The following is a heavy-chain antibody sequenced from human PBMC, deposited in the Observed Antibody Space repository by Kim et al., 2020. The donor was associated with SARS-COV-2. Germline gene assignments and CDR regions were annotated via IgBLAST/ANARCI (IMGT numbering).Heavy chain of an antibody. CDR1: GFTFSSYG. Sequence: GGSLRLSCAASGFTFSSYGMHWVRQAPGKGLEWVAVISYDGSNKYYADSVKGRFTISRDNSKNTLYLQMNSLRAEDTAVYYCASQKNYDSSGYYSGKNDYWGQGTLVTVSS. D-gene: IGHD3-22*01. J-gene: IGHJ4*02. CDR3: ASQKNYDSSGYYSGKNDY. V-gene: IGHV3-33*05. CDR2: ISYDGSNK.